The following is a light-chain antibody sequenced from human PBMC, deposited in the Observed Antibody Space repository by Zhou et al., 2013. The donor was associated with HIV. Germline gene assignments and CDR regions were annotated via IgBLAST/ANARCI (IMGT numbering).Light chain of an antibody. Sequence: DIQMTQSPSSLSASVGDRVTIACRASQRISSYLNWYQQKLGKAPKLLIYAASSLQSGVPSRFSGSGSGTDFTLTISSLQPEDFATYYCQQSYSTPPTFGQGTKVEIK. J-gene: IGKJ1*01. V-gene: IGKV1-39*01. CDR3: QQSYSTPPT. CDR1: QRISSY. CDR2: AAS.